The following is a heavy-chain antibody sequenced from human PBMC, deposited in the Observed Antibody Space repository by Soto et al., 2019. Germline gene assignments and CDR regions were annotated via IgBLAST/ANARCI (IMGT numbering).Heavy chain of an antibody. CDR3: AKDFRDFWSGYPPDYYYGMDV. CDR1: GFTFDDYT. J-gene: IGHJ6*02. Sequence: GGSLRLSCAPSGFTFDDYTMHWVRQAPGKGLEWVSLISWDGGSTYYADSVKGRFTISRDNSKNSLYLQMNSLRTEDTALYYCAKDFRDFWSGYPPDYYYGMDVWGQGTTVTVSS. CDR2: ISWDGGST. D-gene: IGHD3-3*01. V-gene: IGHV3-43*01.